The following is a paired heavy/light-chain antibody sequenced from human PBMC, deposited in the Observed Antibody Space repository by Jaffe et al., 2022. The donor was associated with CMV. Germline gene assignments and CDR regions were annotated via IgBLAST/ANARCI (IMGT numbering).Heavy chain of an antibody. J-gene: IGHJ4*02. CDR3: ARDLERRITMVRGVRGCYFDY. V-gene: IGHV1-46*01. Sequence: QVQLVQSGAEVKKPGASVKVSCKASGYTFTSYYMHWVRQAPGQGLEWMGIINPSGGSTSYAQKFQGRVTMTRDTSTSTVYMELSSLRSEDTAVYYCARDLERRITMVRGVRGCYFDYWGQGTLVTVSS. CDR2: INPSGGST. CDR1: GYTFTSYY. D-gene: IGHD3-10*01.
Light chain of an antibody. CDR1: QSVSSY. V-gene: IGKV3-11*01. CDR3: QQRSNWPSLT. J-gene: IGKJ4*01. Sequence: EIVLTQSPATLSLSPGERATLSCRASQSVSSYLAWYQQKPGQAPRLLIYDASNRATGIPARFSGSGSGTDFTLTISSLEPEDFAVYYCQQRSNWPSLTFGGGTKVEIK. CDR2: DAS.